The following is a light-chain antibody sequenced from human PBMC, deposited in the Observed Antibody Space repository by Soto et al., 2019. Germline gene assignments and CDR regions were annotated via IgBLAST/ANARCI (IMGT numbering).Light chain of an antibody. CDR3: QQYNNWPPIT. Sequence: EILMTQSPATLSVSPGQRATLSCRASQSVSSNLAWYQQKPGQAPRLLIYGASTRATDIPARFSGSGCGTEFTLTISSLQSEDFAVYYCQQYNNWPPITFGQGTRLEI. CDR1: QSVSSN. V-gene: IGKV3-15*01. J-gene: IGKJ5*01. CDR2: GAS.